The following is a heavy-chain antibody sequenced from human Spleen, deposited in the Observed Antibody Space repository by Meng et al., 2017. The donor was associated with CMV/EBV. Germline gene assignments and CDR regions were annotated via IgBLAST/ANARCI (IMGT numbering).Heavy chain of an antibody. D-gene: IGHD3-16*01. V-gene: IGHV3-23*01. J-gene: IGHJ4*02. Sequence: SGAASGFTCSNYAMDWVRQAPGRGLEWVSAISGGGDSTHFADAVKGRFAISRDNSKNTVYLQMNSLRAEDTAVYYCAKDMKGDDFFDYWGQGTLVTVSS. CDR1: GFTCSNYA. CDR2: ISGGGDST. CDR3: AKDMKGDDFFDY.